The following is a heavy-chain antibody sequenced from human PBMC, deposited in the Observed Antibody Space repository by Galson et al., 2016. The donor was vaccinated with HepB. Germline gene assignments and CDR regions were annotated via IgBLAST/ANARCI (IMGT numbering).Heavy chain of an antibody. V-gene: IGHV4-59*12. CDR1: GGSISTYY. J-gene: IGHJ4*02. CDR2: SYNSGST. CDR3: AATRQWLAFDY. D-gene: IGHD6-19*01. Sequence: ETLSLTCTVSGGSISTYYWSWIRQPPGKGLEWIGCSYNSGSTNYNPSLKSRVTVSVDTSKNQFSLMLSSATAADTAVYYCAATRQWLAFDYWGQGFLVTVSS.